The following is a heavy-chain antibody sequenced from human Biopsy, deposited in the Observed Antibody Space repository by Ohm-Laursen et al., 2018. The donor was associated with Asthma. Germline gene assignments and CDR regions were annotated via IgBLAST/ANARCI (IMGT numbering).Heavy chain of an antibody. CDR2: INSVFCTT. J-gene: IGHJ4*02. CDR3: ARKAGSCISRTCYSLDF. V-gene: IGHV1-69*01. D-gene: IGHD2-2*01. CDR1: GGTFNTYV. Sequence: KVSCKSLGGTFNTYVIGWVRQAPGQGLEWMGWINSVFCTTTYPQKFQDRVTITADDSTSTVYMELSSLRSEDTAVYYCARKAGSCISRTCYSLDFWGQGTLVTVSS.